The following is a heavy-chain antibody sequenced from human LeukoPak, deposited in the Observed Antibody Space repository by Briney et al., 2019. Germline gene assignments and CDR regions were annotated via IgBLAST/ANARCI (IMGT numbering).Heavy chain of an antibody. D-gene: IGHD3-10*01. Sequence: PGGSLRLSCAASGFTFSSYAMHWVRQAPGKGLEYVSAISSNRGSTYYANSVKGRFTISRDNSKNTLYLQMGSLRAEDMAVYYCARDGYAMVRGVIRTWGQGTLVTVSS. CDR3: ARDGYAMVRGVIRT. CDR1: GFTFSSYA. CDR2: ISSNRGST. J-gene: IGHJ5*02. V-gene: IGHV3-64*01.